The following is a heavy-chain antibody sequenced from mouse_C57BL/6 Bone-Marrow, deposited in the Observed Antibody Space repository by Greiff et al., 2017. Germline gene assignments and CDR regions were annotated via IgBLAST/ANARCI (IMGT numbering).Heavy chain of an antibody. CDR3: ARWGITGYIDV. D-gene: IGHD2-4*01. J-gene: IGHJ1*03. V-gene: IGHV1-63*01. Sequence: VKLVESGAELVRPGTSVKMSCKASGYTFTNYWIGWAKQRPGHGLEWIGDIYPGGGYTNYNEKFKGKATLTADKSSSTAYMQFSSLTSEDSAIYYCARWGITGYIDVWGTGTTVTVSS. CDR1: GYTFTNYW. CDR2: IYPGGGYT.